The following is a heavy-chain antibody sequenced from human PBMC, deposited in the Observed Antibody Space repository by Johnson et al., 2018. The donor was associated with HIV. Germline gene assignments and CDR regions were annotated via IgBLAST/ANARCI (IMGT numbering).Heavy chain of an antibody. Sequence: VQLVESGGGVVQPGRSLRLSCAASGFTFSSYAMHWVRQAPGKGLEWVAVIYSGGSTYYADSVKGRFTISSDTSKNSLYLQMNSLRAEDTALYYCAKESGIAAAWTKDPLLDDAFDIWGQGTMVTVSS. D-gene: IGHD6-13*01. V-gene: IGHV3-NL1*01. CDR1: GFTFSSYA. CDR3: AKESGIAAAWTKDPLLDDAFDI. J-gene: IGHJ3*02. CDR2: IYSGGST.